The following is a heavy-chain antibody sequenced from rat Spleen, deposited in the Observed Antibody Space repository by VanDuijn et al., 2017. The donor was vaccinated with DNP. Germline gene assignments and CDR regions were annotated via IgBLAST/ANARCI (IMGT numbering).Heavy chain of an antibody. V-gene: IGHV5-58*01. J-gene: IGHJ2*01. CDR1: GFTFSSYW. Sequence: EVQLVETGGGLVQPGRSLKLSCVASGFTFSSYWMYLIRQAPGKGLEWVSSINIDGGSTYYLDSVKGRFTISRDNAENTVYLQINSLRSEDTATYYCAKGYGYKFDYWGQGVMVTVSS. CDR2: INIDGGST. CDR3: AKGYGYKFDY. D-gene: IGHD1-9*01.